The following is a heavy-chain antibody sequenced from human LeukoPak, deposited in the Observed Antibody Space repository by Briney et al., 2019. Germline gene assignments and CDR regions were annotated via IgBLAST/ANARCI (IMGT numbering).Heavy chain of an antibody. J-gene: IGHJ4*02. CDR1: GFSFSSYA. Sequence: GGSLRLSCAASGFSFSSYAMTWVRQAPGKGLEWVSAISGSGGSTYYAGSVKGRFTVSRDNAKNSLYLQMNSLRAEDTAVYYCARGLAVAANCFDYWGQGTLVTVSS. V-gene: IGHV3-23*01. D-gene: IGHD6-19*01. CDR3: ARGLAVAANCFDY. CDR2: ISGSGGST.